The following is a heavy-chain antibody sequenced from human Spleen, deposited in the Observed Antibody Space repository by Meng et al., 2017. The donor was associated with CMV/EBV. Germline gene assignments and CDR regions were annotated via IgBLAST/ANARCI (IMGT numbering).Heavy chain of an antibody. CDR3: ARQGWGFDY. J-gene: IGHJ4*02. CDR2: ISSRSTTI. CDR1: GFTFNIYD. V-gene: IGHV3-48*04. Sequence: GESLKISCAVSGFTFNIYDMNWVRQAPGKGLEWVSYISSRSTTIYYEDSVKGRFTISRDNAKNSLYLQMNSLRAEDTAVYYCARQGWGFDYWGQGTLVTVSS. D-gene: IGHD3-16*01.